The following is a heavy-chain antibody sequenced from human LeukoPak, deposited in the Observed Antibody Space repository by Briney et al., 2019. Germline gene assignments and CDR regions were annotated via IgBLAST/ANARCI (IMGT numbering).Heavy chain of an antibody. Sequence: GGSLRLSCAASGFTFSSYAMSWVRQAPGKGLEWVSAISGSGGSTYYADSVKGRFTISRDNSKNTLYLQMNSLRAEDTAVYYCAKDLVYERQPSFLVSTFDYWGQGTLVTVSS. D-gene: IGHD3-3*01. CDR2: ISGSGGST. J-gene: IGHJ4*02. CDR1: GFTFSSYA. CDR3: AKDLVYERQPSFLVSTFDY. V-gene: IGHV3-23*01.